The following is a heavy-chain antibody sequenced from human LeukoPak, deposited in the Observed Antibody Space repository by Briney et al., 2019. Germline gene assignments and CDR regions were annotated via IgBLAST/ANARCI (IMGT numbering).Heavy chain of an antibody. V-gene: IGHV1-2*02. CDR3: ARNSDSSGWYKPAFDY. J-gene: IGHJ4*02. CDR1: GYTFTGYY. Sequence: ASVKVSCKASGYTFTGYYMHWVRQAPGQGLEWMGWINPNSGGTNYAQKFQGRVTMTRDTSIGTAYMELSRLRSDDTAVYYCARNSDSSGWYKPAFDYWGQGTLVTVSS. D-gene: IGHD6-19*01. CDR2: INPNSGGT.